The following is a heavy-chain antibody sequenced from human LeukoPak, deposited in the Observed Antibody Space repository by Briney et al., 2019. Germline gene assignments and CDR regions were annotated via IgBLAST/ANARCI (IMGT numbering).Heavy chain of an antibody. CDR2: INPDGSGT. CDR1: GFSLSIHW. J-gene: IGHJ6*02. Sequence: GGSLRLSCAASGFSLSIHWLTWVRQAPGKRPQWVAHINPDGSGTAFLDSVRGRFTISRDNSKNSLYLQMNTLGVEDTAVYHCARGHYGLDVWGQGTTVTVSS. V-gene: IGHV3-7*01. CDR3: ARGHYGLDV.